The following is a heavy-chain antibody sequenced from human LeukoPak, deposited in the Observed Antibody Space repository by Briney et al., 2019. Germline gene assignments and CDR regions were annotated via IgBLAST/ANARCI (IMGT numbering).Heavy chain of an antibody. J-gene: IGHJ5*02. Sequence: ASVKVSCKASGYAFAAYYIHWVRQAPGRGLEWVGLINPSDGSTRYAQKFQGRVTMTRDASTSTIYIDLNNLGSDDTAIYYCATDRPHNCSDPWGQGSLVTVSS. V-gene: IGHV1-46*01. CDR1: GYAFAAYY. CDR2: INPSDGST. CDR3: ATDRPHNCSDP.